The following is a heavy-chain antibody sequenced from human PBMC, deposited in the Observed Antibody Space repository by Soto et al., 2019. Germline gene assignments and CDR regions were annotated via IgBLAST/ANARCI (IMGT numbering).Heavy chain of an antibody. CDR2: IYYSGST. CDR1: GGSISSGGYY. CDR3: ARGAERVAMPSGY. J-gene: IGHJ4*01. D-gene: IGHD2-2*01. Sequence: PSETLSLTCTVSGGSISSGGYYWTWIRQHPGKGLEWIGYIYYSGSTYYNPSLKSRVTISVDTSKNQFSLKLSSVTAADTAVYYCARGAERVAMPSGYWGHGTLVTVSS. V-gene: IGHV4-31*03.